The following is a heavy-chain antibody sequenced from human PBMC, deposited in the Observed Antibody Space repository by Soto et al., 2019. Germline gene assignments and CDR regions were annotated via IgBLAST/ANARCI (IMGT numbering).Heavy chain of an antibody. J-gene: IGHJ4*02. CDR1: VGSISSGGYS. Sequence: SETLSLTCAFSVGSISSGGYSWSWIRQPPGKGLEWIGYIYHSGSTYYNPSLKSRVTISVDRSKNQFSLKLSSVTAADTAVYYCARFTNQVVFEYWGQGTLVSVSS. CDR3: ARFTNQVVFEY. D-gene: IGHD2-15*01. V-gene: IGHV4-30-2*01. CDR2: IYHSGST.